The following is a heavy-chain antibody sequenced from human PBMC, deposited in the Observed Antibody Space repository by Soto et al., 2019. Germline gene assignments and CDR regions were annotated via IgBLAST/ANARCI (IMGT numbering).Heavy chain of an antibody. J-gene: IGHJ5*02. Sequence: QVQLVQSGAEVKKPGSSEKVSCKASGGTSRSLSITWVRQAPGQGLEWMGGITPLFGIPNYPQKFQGRLTITADKSTGTAYLELSSLSSEDTAVYYCARDTHSAGGWFDTWGRGTLVTVSS. CDR1: GGTSRSLS. V-gene: IGHV1-69*17. CDR3: ARDTHSAGGWFDT. CDR2: ITPLFGIP. D-gene: IGHD2-15*01.